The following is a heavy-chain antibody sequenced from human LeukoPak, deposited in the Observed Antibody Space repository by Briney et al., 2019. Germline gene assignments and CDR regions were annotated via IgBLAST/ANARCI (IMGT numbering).Heavy chain of an antibody. D-gene: IGHD5-24*01. CDR3: ATSRRDGYNWGVDY. J-gene: IGHJ4*02. V-gene: IGHV1-2*02. CDR1: GYTFTGYY. CDR2: INPNSGGT. Sequence: ASVKVSCKASGYTFTGYYMHWVRQAPGQGLEWMGWINPNSGGTNYAQKFQGRVTITADKSTSTAYMELSSLRSEDTAVYYCATSRRDGYNWGVDYWGQGTLVTVSS.